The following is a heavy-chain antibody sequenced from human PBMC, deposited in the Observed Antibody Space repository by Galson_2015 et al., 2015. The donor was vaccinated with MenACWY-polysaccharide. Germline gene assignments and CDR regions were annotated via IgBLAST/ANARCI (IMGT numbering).Heavy chain of an antibody. Sequence: SLRLSCAASGFTFSDYAMTWVRQAPGKGLEWVSAIGDRGGSTYYADSVKGRFTISRDNSKSTLYLQMNSLRAEDTAIYYCARGYESSSSVDYWGQGTLVTVSS. CDR2: IGDRGGST. D-gene: IGHD6-6*01. CDR1: GFTFSDYA. CDR3: ARGYESSSSVDY. J-gene: IGHJ4*02. V-gene: IGHV3-23*01.